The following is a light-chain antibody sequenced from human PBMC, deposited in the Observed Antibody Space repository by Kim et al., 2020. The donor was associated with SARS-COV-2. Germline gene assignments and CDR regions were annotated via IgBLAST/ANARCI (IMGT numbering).Light chain of an antibody. CDR3: QQYNEWPST. Sequence: SVSPGARVTLSCRASQSVALLAWYQQKPGQAPRLVIHGASTRATGIPARFSGSGSETEFTLTISSLQSEDFAIYYCQQYNEWPSTFGQGTRLEIK. CDR1: QSVALL. J-gene: IGKJ5*01. CDR2: GAS. V-gene: IGKV3-15*01.